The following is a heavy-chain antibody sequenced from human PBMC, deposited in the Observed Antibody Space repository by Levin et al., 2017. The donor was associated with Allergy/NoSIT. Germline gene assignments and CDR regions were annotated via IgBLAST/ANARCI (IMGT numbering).Heavy chain of an antibody. D-gene: IGHD5-24*01. Sequence: ASVKVSCKASGYTFTGHYLHWVRQAPGLGLEWMGRIHPNSGVTDYAQRFQGRVTMTRDTSITTAYMELSRLRSDDTAFYYCARDRDRWGQGTLVTVSS. J-gene: IGHJ4*02. CDR3: ARDRDR. V-gene: IGHV1-2*06. CDR1: GYTFTGHY. CDR2: IHPNSGVT.